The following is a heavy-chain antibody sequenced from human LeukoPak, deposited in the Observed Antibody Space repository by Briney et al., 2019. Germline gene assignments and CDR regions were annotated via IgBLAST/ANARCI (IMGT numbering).Heavy chain of an antibody. CDR1: GGSISSSSYY. CDR3: ARVSVHYYYMDV. D-gene: IGHD2-8*01. CDR2: IYYSGST. V-gene: IGHV4-39*07. Sequence: SETLSLTCTVSGGSISSSSYYWGWIRQPPGKGLEWIGSIYYSGSTYYNPSLKSRVTISVDTSKNQFSLKLSSVTAADTAVYYCARVSVHYYYMDVWGEGTTVTVSS. J-gene: IGHJ6*03.